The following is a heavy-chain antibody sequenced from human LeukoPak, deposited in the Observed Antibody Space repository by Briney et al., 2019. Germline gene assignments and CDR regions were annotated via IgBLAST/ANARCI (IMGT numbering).Heavy chain of an antibody. CDR2: IIPIFGTA. D-gene: IGHD3-10*01. J-gene: IGHJ6*03. CDR1: GGTVSSYA. Sequence: SVKVSCKASGGTVSSYAISWVRQAPGQGLEWMGGIIPIFGTANYAQKFQGRVTITTDESTSTAYMELSSLRSEDTAVYYCARRYYYGSGSYFYYYYMDVWGKGTTVTVSS. V-gene: IGHV1-69*05. CDR3: ARRYYYGSGSYFYYYYMDV.